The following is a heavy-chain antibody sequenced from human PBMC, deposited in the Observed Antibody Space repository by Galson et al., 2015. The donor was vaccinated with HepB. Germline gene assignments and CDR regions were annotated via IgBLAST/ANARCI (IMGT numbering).Heavy chain of an antibody. D-gene: IGHD1-1*01. CDR1: GYTLDDLA. CDR3: ATFDLWEAATATLVDH. CDR2: FDPEDGET. Sequence: SVKVSCKVSGYTLDDLAVHWVRQAPGKGLEWMANFDPEDGETFHAQKFQGRVTLTEDTSTETAYMELRSLKPDDTAMYYCATFDLWEAATATLVDHWGPGTLVTVSS. V-gene: IGHV1-24*01. J-gene: IGHJ4*02.